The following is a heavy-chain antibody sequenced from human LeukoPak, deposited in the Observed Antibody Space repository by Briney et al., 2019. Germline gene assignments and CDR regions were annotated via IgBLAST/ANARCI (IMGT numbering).Heavy chain of an antibody. J-gene: IGHJ6*02. Sequence: GGSLRLSCAASGFTFSSYAMHWVRQAPGKGLEWVAVISYDGSNKYYADSVKGRFTISRENSKNTLYLQMNSLRAEDTAVYYCARVQNSYYYYYGMDVWGQGTTVTVSS. V-gene: IGHV3-30-3*01. CDR1: GFTFSSYA. CDR3: ARVQNSYYYYYGMDV. D-gene: IGHD2-21*01. CDR2: ISYDGSNK.